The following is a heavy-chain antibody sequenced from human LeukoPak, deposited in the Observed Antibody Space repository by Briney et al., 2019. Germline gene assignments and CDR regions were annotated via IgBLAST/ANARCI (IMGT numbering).Heavy chain of an antibody. D-gene: IGHD3-22*01. CDR1: GFTFSDYY. CDR2: ISSSSTYT. J-gene: IGHJ4*02. CDR3: ARGDTYYYDSSGYGPFDY. Sequence: GGSLRLSCAASGFTFSDYYMSWIHQAPGKGLEWVSYISSSSTYTNYADSVKGRFTISRDNAKNSLYLQMNSLRAEDTAVYYCARGDTYYYDSSGYGPFDYWGQGTLVTVSS. V-gene: IGHV3-11*05.